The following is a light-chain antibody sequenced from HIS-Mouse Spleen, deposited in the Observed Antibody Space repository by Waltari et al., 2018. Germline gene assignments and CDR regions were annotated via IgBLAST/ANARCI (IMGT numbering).Light chain of an antibody. V-gene: IGLV3-10*01. CDR2: EDS. CDR1: ALPKNY. Sequence: SYELTQPPSVSVSPGQTARITCPGDALPKNYANWYQQKSGQAPVLVLHEDSKRPPGIPERFSGSSSGTMATLTISGAQVEDEADYYCYSTDSSGNHRVFGGGTKLTVL. J-gene: IGLJ2*01. CDR3: YSTDSSGNHRV.